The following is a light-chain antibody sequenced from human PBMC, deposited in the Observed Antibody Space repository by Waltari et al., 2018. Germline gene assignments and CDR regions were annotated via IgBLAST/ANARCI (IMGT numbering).Light chain of an antibody. CDR1: SSDVGGYNY. CDR2: EVS. Sequence: QSALTQPASVSGSPGQSITISCTGTSSDVGGYNYVSWYQQHPGKAPKLMIYEVSNRPSGVSNRFAGSKSGNPASLTISGLQAEDEAYYYCSSYTSSSTLGIFGTGTKVTVL. J-gene: IGLJ1*01. V-gene: IGLV2-14*01. CDR3: SSYTSSSTLGI.